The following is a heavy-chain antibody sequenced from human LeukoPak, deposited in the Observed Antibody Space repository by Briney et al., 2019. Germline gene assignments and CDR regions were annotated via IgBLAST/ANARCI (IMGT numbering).Heavy chain of an antibody. CDR3: AREGVGYGSGSPYYYYYMDV. CDR1: GGSMSSSSYY. D-gene: IGHD3-10*01. Sequence: PSETLSLTCTVSGGSMSSSSYYWGWIRQPPGKGLEWIGSIYYSGSTYYDPSLKSRVTISVDTSKNQFSLKLSSVTAADTAVYYCAREGVGYGSGSPYYYYYMDVWGKGTTVTISS. J-gene: IGHJ6*03. CDR2: IYYSGST. V-gene: IGHV4-39*07.